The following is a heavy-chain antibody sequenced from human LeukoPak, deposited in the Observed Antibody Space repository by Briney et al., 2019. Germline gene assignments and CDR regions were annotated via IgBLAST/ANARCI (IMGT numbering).Heavy chain of an antibody. CDR2: ISGTGGST. CDR1: GFTFSTYA. J-gene: IGHJ4*02. CDR3: ARAPYYYDTRGYYMYYFDY. V-gene: IGHV3-23*01. Sequence: GGSLRLSCAASGFTFSTYAMTWVRQAPGEGLEWVSLISGTGGSTYDADSVKGRFTISRDNSESTLYLQMNSLRADDSAIYYCARAPYYYDTRGYYMYYFDYWGQGTLVTVSS. D-gene: IGHD3-22*01.